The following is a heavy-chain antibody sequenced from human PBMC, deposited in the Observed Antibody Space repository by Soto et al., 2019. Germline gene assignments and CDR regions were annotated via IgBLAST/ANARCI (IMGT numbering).Heavy chain of an antibody. V-gene: IGHV3-11*05. CDR1: GFTFSDYY. CDR3: ARAAHYDTSGYWK. J-gene: IGHJ4*02. D-gene: IGHD3-22*01. CDR2: ITSSSSYT. Sequence: QVQLVESGGGLVKPGGSLRLSCAASGFTFSDYYMSWIRQAPGKGLEWVSYITSSSSYTIYADSVRGRFTISRNNAKNSLFLKMNSLRAEDTAVYYCARAAHYDTSGYWKWGQGTLVTVSS.